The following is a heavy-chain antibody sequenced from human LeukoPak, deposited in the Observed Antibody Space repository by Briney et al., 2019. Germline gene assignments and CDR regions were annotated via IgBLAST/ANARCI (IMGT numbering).Heavy chain of an antibody. D-gene: IGHD2-2*01. CDR1: GYTFTSYD. V-gene: IGHV1-2*02. CDR3: ARDAAELVVVPAAIYYYYYMDV. Sequence: VASVKVSCKASGYTFTSYDINWVRQATGQGLEWMGWINPNSGGTNYAQKFQGRVTMTRDTSISTAYMELSRLRSDDTAVYYCARDAAELVVVPAAIYYYYYMDVWGKGSTVTVSS. J-gene: IGHJ6*03. CDR2: INPNSGGT.